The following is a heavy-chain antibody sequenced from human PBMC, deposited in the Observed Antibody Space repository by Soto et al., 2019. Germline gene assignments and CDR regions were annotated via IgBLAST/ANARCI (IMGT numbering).Heavy chain of an antibody. V-gene: IGHV3-49*04. CDR2: IRSKAYGGTT. CDR3: ARDGDYFVSGTYGYLDY. D-gene: IGHD3-10*01. J-gene: IGHJ4*02. CDR1: GFTFDDYA. Sequence: LRLSCRASGFTFDDYAMSWVRQAPGKGLEWVGFIRSKAYGGTTEYAASVKGRFTISRDDSKSFAYLQMNSLKTEDTAVYFCARDGDYFVSGTYGYLDYWGLGTLVTVSS.